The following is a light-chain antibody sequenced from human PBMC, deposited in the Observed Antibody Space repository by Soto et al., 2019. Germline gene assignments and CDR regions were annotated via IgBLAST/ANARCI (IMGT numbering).Light chain of an antibody. CDR3: SSYTSSSTVV. J-gene: IGLJ2*01. CDR1: SSDAGGYNY. CDR2: DVS. V-gene: IGLV2-14*01. Sequence: QSALTQPASVSGSPGQSITISCTGTSSDAGGYNYVSWYQQHPGKAPKLMIYDVSNRPSGVSNRFSCSKSGNTASLTISGLQAEDEADYYCSSYTSSSTVVFGGGTKLTVL.